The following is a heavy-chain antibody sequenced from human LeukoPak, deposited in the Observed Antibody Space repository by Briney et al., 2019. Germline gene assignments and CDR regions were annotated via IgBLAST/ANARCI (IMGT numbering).Heavy chain of an antibody. J-gene: IGHJ4*02. V-gene: IGHV3-30*04. CDR2: ISYDGSNK. Sequence: PGRSLRLSCAASGFTFSSYAMHWVRQAPGKGLEWVAVISYDGSNKYYADSVKGRFTISRDNSKNTLYLQMNNLRAEDTAVYYCARDQGVGATTLNYFDYWGQGTLVTVSS. CDR3: ARDQGVGATTLNYFDY. CDR1: GFTFSSYA. D-gene: IGHD1-26*01.